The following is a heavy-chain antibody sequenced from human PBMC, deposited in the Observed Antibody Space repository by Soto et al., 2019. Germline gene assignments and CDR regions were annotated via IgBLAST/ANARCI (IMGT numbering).Heavy chain of an antibody. CDR2: ISAHNGNT. V-gene: IGHV1-18*01. D-gene: IGHD6-6*01. J-gene: IGHJ4*02. CDR1: GYAFTTYG. Sequence: QVHLVQSGAEVKKPGASVKVSCQGSGYAFTTYGITWVRQAPGQGLEWMGWISAHNGNTYYAQKLQGRVTGTRDTTTSTAYMELRSLRYDDTAVYYCARGRDGDYWGQGALVTVSS. CDR3: ARGRDGDY.